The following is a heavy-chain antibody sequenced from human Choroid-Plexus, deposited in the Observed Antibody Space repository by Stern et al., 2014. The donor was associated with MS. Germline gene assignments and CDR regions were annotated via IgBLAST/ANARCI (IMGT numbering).Heavy chain of an antibody. CDR2: INPTTGGT. V-gene: IGHV1-2*02. Sequence: QVQLVQSGAEVKKPGASVKGSCKTSGYIFTGYYIHWVRQAPGQGLEWMAWINPTTGGTKYAQKFQGRVTMSRDTSISTAYVELSSLTSDDTAVYYCARDQRGITIFGVVTDYYYLGMDVWGQGTTVTVSS. J-gene: IGHJ6*02. D-gene: IGHD3-3*01. CDR3: ARDQRGITIFGVVTDYYYLGMDV. CDR1: GYIFTGYY.